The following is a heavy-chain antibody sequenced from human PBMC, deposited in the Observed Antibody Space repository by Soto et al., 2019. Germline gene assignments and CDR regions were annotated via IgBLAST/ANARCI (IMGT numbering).Heavy chain of an antibody. CDR2: ISGSGDST. D-gene: IGHD5-18*01. CDR1: GFIFRSYA. J-gene: IGHJ5*01. Sequence: EVQLLESGGGVVQPGGSLRLSCAASGFIFRSYAMNWVRQAPGKGLERVSGISGSGDSTYYADAVKGRFTISRDNSKNTLVLQMNSLRDDDGAVYYCAKAGVGGFRGWDTFNWFDSWGQGILVTVSS. V-gene: IGHV3-23*01. CDR3: AKAGVGGFRGWDTFNWFDS.